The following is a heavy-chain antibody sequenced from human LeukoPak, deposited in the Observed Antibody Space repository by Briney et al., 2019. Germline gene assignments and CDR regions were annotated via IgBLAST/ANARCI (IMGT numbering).Heavy chain of an antibody. CDR2: IYTSGST. V-gene: IGHV4-61*02. D-gene: IGHD5-18*01. CDR3: ARSIMDTAMVADFDY. J-gene: IGHJ4*02. CDR1: GGSISSGSYY. Sequence: SSQTLSLTCIVSGGSISSGSYYWSWIRQPAGKGLEWIGRIYTSGSTNYNPSLKSRVTISVDTSKNQFSLKLSSVTAADTAVYYCARSIMDTAMVADFDYWGQGTLVTVSS.